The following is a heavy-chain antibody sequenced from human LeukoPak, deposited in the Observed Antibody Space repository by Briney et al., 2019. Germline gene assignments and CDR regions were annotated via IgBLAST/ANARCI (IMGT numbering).Heavy chain of an antibody. V-gene: IGHV3-33*06. CDR3: AKDRGSYSTTANS. CDR1: GFTFSDYG. D-gene: IGHD1-26*01. Sequence: GRSLRLSCAASGFTFSDYGIHWVRQAPGKGLEWVAVIWYDGTNKYYGDSVKGRFTISRDNSKNTLYLQMNSLRAEDTAVYYCAKDRGSYSTTANSWGQGTLVTVSS. J-gene: IGHJ4*02. CDR2: IWYDGTNK.